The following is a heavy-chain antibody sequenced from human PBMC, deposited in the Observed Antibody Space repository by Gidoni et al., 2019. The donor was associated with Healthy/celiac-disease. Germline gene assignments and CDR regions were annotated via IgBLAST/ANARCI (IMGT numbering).Heavy chain of an antibody. Sequence: QVQLVESGGGVVQPGRSLRLSCAASGFPFSSYGMHWVRQAPGKGLEWVAVISYDGSNKYYADSVKGRFTISRDNSKNTLYLQMNSLRAEDTAVYYCAKGLRTEGYCSGGSCYPLDYWGQGTLVTVSS. J-gene: IGHJ4*02. D-gene: IGHD2-15*01. CDR2: ISYDGSNK. CDR3: AKGLRTEGYCSGGSCYPLDY. V-gene: IGHV3-30*18. CDR1: GFPFSSYG.